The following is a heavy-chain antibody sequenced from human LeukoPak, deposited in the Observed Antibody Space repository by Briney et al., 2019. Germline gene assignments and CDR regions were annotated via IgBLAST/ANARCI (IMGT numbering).Heavy chain of an antibody. D-gene: IGHD6-13*01. CDR3: AKGGEYSSGWYNC. J-gene: IGHJ4*02. CDR2: MSDIGPNT. Sequence: GGSLRLSCAASGFTVTDYAMTWIRQSPGKGLEWVSSMSDIGPNTHYADSVKGRFTISRDTSKNTLFLQMNSLRAEDKAVYYCAKGGEYSSGWYNCWGQGTLVTVSS. CDR1: GFTVTDYA. V-gene: IGHV3-23*01.